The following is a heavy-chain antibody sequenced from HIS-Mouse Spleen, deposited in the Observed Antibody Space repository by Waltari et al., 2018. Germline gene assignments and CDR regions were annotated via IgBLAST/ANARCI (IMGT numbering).Heavy chain of an antibody. CDR2: INHSGST. CDR1: GGSFSGYY. J-gene: IGHJ3*02. CDR3: ARGRTAMPSDAFDI. Sequence: QVQLQQWGAGLLKPSETLSLTCAVYGGSFSGYYWSWIRPPPGKGLEWIGEINHSGSTNYNPSLKSRVTISVDTSKNQFSLKLSSVTAADTAVYYCARGRTAMPSDAFDIWGQGTMVTVSS. D-gene: IGHD5-18*01. V-gene: IGHV4-34*01.